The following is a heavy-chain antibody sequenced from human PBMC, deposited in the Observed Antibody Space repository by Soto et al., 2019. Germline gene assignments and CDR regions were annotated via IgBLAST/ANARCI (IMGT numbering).Heavy chain of an antibody. J-gene: IGHJ6*02. CDR1: GFTVSSYA. D-gene: IGHD1-1*01. CDR3: AKDLQRWTFDYYYGMDV. CDR2: ISGSGGST. V-gene: IGHV3-23*01. Sequence: PGGSLGLSCAASGFTVSSYAMSWVRQAPGKGLEWVSAISGSGGSTYYADSVKGRFTISRDNSKNTLYLQMNSLRAEDTAVYYCAKDLQRWTFDYYYGMDVWGQGTTVTVSS.